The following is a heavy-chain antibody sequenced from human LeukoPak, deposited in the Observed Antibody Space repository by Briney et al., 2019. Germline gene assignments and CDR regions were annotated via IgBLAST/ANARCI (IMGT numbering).Heavy chain of an antibody. CDR3: AKVPRQHDNWFDP. CDR1: GFTFSSYW. CDR2: IKQDGSEK. Sequence: GGSLRLSCAASGFTFSSYWMSWVRQAPGKGLEWVANIKQDGSEKYYVDSVKGRFTISRDNAKNSLYLQMNSLRAEDTAVYYCAKVPRQHDNWFDPWGQGTLVTVSS. D-gene: IGHD3-9*01. V-gene: IGHV3-7*03. J-gene: IGHJ5*02.